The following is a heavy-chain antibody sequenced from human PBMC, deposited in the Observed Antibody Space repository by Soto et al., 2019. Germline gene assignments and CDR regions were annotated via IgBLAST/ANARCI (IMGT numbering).Heavy chain of an antibody. V-gene: IGHV2-5*01. D-gene: IGHD3-10*01. CDR1: GFSLSTSGVG. CDR2: IYWNDDK. Sequence: SGPTLVNPTQTLTLTCTFSGFSLSTSGVGVGWIRQPPGKALEWLALIYWNDDKRYSPSLKSRLTITKDTSKNQVVLTMTNMDPVDTATYYCAHRQAAGTRDYYYYGMDVWGQGTTVTVSS. J-gene: IGHJ6*02. CDR3: AHRQAAGTRDYYYYGMDV.